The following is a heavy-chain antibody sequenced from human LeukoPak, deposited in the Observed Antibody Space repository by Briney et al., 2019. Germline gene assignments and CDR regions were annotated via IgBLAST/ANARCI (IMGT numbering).Heavy chain of an antibody. D-gene: IGHD2-2*01. V-gene: IGHV1-69*04. J-gene: IGHJ4*02. Sequence: ASVKVSCKASGGTFSSYAISWVRQAPGQGLEWMGRIIPILGIANCAQKFQGGVTITANKSTSTAYMELSSLRSEDTAVYYCARCFSGSSTSCYRFDYWGQGTLVTVSS. CDR1: GGTFSSYA. CDR2: IIPILGIA. CDR3: ARCFSGSSTSCYRFDY.